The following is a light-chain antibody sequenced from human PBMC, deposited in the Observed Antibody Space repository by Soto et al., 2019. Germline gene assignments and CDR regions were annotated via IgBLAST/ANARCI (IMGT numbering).Light chain of an antibody. CDR2: GNS. CDR1: SSNIGAGYD. CDR3: QSYYSSLSYV. Sequence: QSVLTQPPSVSGAPGQRVTISCTGSSSNIGAGYDVHWYQQLPGTAPKLLIYGNSNRPSGVPDRFSGPKSGTSASLAITGLQAEDEADYYCQSYYSSLSYVFGTGTKVTVL. J-gene: IGLJ1*01. V-gene: IGLV1-40*01.